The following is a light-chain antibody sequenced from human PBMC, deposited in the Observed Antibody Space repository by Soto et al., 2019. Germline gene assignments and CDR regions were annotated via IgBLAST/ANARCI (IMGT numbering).Light chain of an antibody. Sequence: QSALTQPASVSGSPGQSITISCTGTSSDVGGYNYVSWYQQHPGKAPKLMIYEVSNRPSGVSNRFSGSKSGNTASLTISALQAEDEADYSCSSYTSSSTLYVFGTGTKVTVL. CDR1: SSDVGGYNY. J-gene: IGLJ1*01. CDR2: EVS. V-gene: IGLV2-14*01. CDR3: SSYTSSSTLYV.